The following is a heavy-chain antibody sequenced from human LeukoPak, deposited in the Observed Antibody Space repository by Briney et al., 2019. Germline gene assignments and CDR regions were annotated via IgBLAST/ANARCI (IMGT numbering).Heavy chain of an antibody. J-gene: IGHJ4*02. V-gene: IGHV3-30-3*01. CDR1: GFTFSSYA. CDR3: ARDLRGAYYDLNY. CDR2: ISYDGSNK. Sequence: PGRSLRLSCAASGFTFSSYAMHWVRQAPGKGLEWVAVISYDGSNKYYADSVKGRFTISRDNSKNTLYLQMNSLRAEDTAVYYCARDLRGAYYDLNYWGQGTLVTVSS. D-gene: IGHD3-3*01.